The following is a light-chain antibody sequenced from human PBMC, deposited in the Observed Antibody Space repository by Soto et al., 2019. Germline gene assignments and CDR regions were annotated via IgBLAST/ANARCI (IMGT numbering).Light chain of an antibody. J-gene: IGLJ3*02. CDR3: SSHTSSSTHWV. CDR1: SSDVGGYNY. CDR2: DVS. Sequence: QSALTQPASVSGSPGQSITISCTGTSSDVGGYNYVSWYQQHPGKAPKLVIYDVSNRPSGVSYRFSGSKSGNTASLTISGLQAEDEADYYCSSHTSSSTHWVFGGGTQLTVL. V-gene: IGLV2-14*01.